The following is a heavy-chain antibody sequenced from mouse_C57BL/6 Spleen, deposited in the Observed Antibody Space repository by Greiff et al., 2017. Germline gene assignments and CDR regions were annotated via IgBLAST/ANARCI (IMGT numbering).Heavy chain of an antibody. CDR2: INPNNGGT. J-gene: IGHJ3*01. CDR1: GYTFTDYN. Sequence: VQLKQSGPELVKPGASVKIPCKASGYTFTDYNMDWVKQSHGKSLEWIGDINPNNGGTIYNQKFKGKATLTVDKSSSTAYMELRSLTSEDTAVYYCARGYGRGFAYWGQGTLVTVSA. CDR3: ARGYGRGFAY. V-gene: IGHV1-18*01. D-gene: IGHD1-1*01.